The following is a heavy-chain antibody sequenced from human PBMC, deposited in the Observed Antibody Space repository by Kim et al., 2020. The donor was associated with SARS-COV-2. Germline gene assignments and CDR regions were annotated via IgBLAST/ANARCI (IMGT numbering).Heavy chain of an antibody. D-gene: IGHD3-10*01. V-gene: IGHV3-30*18. CDR3: AKALLRGVNYYYYGMDV. CDR2: ISYDGSKE. CDR1: GFTFSTYG. J-gene: IGHJ6*02. Sequence: GGSLSLSCAASGFTFSTYGRYWVRQAPGKGLEWVALISYDGSKEYYADSVKGVFTITRDNSKNTWYRQRNILRAEDTALFYCAKALLRGVNYYYYGMDVWGQGTTVTVSS.